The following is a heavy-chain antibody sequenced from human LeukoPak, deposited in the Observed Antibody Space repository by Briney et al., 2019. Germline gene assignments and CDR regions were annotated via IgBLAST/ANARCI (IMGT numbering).Heavy chain of an antibody. J-gene: IGHJ6*03. CDR3: ARRDGYYMDV. CDR2: IGYSGRDM. D-gene: IGHD2-15*01. Sequence: GGSLRLSCAASRFTFTSYSMNWVRQAPGKGLEWVSYIGYSGRDMYYADSVKGRFTISKDNAKNALYLQMNSLRVEDRAVYYCARRDGYYMDVWGKGTTVTVSS. CDR1: RFTFTSYS. V-gene: IGHV3-21*05.